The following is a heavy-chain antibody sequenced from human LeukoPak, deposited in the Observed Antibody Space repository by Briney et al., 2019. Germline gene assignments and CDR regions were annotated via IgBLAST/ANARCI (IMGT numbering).Heavy chain of an antibody. J-gene: IGHJ4*02. CDR3: ARERSGSFDY. D-gene: IGHD1-26*01. V-gene: IGHV3-72*01. CDR1: GFTFSDHY. CDR2: TRNKAYSYTT. Sequence: GGSLRLSCAASGFTFSDHYMNWVRQALGKGLDWVGRTRNKAYSYTTEYAASVRGRFSISRDDSKNSLYLQMNSLNTGDTAVYYCARERSGSFDYWGQGTLVTVSS.